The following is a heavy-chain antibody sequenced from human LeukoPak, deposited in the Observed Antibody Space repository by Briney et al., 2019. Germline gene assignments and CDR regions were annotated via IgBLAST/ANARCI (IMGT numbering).Heavy chain of an antibody. V-gene: IGHV3-23*01. CDR1: GFTFSSYA. J-gene: IGHJ4*01. CDR2: ISGSGGST. D-gene: IGHD4-17*01. CDR3: AKDPPFYGDYDYFDY. Sequence: AGGSLRLSCAASGFTFSSYAMSWVRQAPGKGLEWVSAISGSGGSTYYADSVKGRFTISRDNSKNTLYLQTNSLRAEDTAVYYCAKDPPFYGDYDYFDYWGHGTLVTVSS.